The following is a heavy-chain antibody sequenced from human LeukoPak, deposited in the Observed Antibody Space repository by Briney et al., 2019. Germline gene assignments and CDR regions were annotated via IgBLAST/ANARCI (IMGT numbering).Heavy chain of an antibody. CDR1: GFTFDDFA. V-gene: IGHV3-9*01. CDR3: AKDIRLLSPSGSFDY. Sequence: GGSLRLSCAASGFTFDDFATHWVRQAPGKGLEWVSGISWNSGDIGYADSVKGRFTISRDNAKNSLYLQMNSLRVEDTALYYCAKDIRLLSPSGSFDYWGQGTLVTVSS. D-gene: IGHD1-26*01. CDR2: ISWNSGDI. J-gene: IGHJ4*02.